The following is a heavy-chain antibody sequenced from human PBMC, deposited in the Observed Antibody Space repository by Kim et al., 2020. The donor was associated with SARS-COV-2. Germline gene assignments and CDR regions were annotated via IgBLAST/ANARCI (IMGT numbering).Heavy chain of an antibody. J-gene: IGHJ4*01. CDR1: GDTFSSYA. D-gene: IGHD2-2*01. CDR2: IIAFYGKA. Sequence: SVKVSCKASGDTFSSYAISWVRQAPGQGLEWMGGIIAFYGKANYAQKLQGRVTITTDESTSTAYMELSSLRSEDTAVYYCARARVVVVAVALNTSFDYW. V-gene: IGHV1-69*05. CDR3: ARARVVVVAVALNTSFDY.